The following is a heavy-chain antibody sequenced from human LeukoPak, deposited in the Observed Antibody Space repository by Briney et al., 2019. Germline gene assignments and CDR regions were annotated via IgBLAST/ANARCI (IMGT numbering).Heavy chain of an antibody. V-gene: IGHV3-33*03. CDR3: AKDLGRYRNNFFDY. CDR2: IWYDGNNK. D-gene: IGHD1-26*01. J-gene: IGHJ4*02. CDR1: GFTFSSYG. Sequence: GGSLRLSCAASGFTFSSYGVHWVRQAPGKGLEWVAVIWYDGNNKYYADSVKGRFTISRDDSKNTLYLQMNSLRADDTAVYYCAKDLGRYRNNFFDYWGQGNLVTVSS.